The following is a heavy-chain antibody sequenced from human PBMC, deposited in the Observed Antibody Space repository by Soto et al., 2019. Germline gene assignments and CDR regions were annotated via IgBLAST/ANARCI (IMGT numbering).Heavy chain of an antibody. CDR1: GGSFSGYY. Sequence: PSETLSLTCAVYGGSFSGYYWSWIRQPPGKGLEWIGEINHSGSTNYNPSLKSRVTISVDTSKNQFSLKLSSVTAADTAVYYCARGFGITIFGVVTPANWFDPWGQGTLVTVSS. CDR3: ARGFGITIFGVVTPANWFDP. CDR2: INHSGST. V-gene: IGHV4-34*01. J-gene: IGHJ5*02. D-gene: IGHD3-3*01.